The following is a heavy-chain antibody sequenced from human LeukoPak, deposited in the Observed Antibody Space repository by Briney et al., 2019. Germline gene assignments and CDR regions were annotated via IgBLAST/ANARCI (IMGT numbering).Heavy chain of an antibody. D-gene: IGHD1-7*01. V-gene: IGHV4-59*01. CDR3: ARINNWSYYYFDY. Sequence: PSETLSLTCTVSGGSISSYYWSWIRQPPGKGLEWIGYIYYSGSTNYSPSLKSRVTISVDTSKNQFSLKLSSVTAADTAVYYCARINNWSYYYFDYWGQGTLATVSS. J-gene: IGHJ4*02. CDR2: IYYSGST. CDR1: GGSISSYY.